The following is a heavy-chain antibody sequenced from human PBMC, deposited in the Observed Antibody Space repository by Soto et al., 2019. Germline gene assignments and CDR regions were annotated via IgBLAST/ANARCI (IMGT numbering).Heavy chain of an antibody. CDR1: GFTFSSYG. CDR3: ARVKGAMATIRGIDY. J-gene: IGHJ4*02. CDR2: ISYDGSNK. V-gene: IGHV3-30*03. Sequence: XVSLRLSCAASGFTFSSYGMHWVRQAPGKGLEWVAVISYDGSNKYYADSVKGRFTISRDNSKNTLYLQMNSLRAEDTAVYYCARVKGAMATIRGIDYWGQGTLVTVSS. D-gene: IGHD5-12*01.